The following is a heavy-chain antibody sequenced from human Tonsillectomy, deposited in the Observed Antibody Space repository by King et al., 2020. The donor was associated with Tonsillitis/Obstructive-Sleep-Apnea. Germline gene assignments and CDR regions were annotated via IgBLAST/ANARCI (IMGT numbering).Heavy chain of an antibody. CDR3: ARENIVVVPAVMGGGFDY. J-gene: IGHJ4*02. V-gene: IGHV4-34*01. D-gene: IGHD2-2*01. Sequence: VQLQQWGAGLLTPSETLSLTCAVYGGSFSGYYWSWIRQPPGKGLEWIGEINHSGSTNYNPSLKSRVTISVDTSKNQFSLKLSSVTAADTAVYYCARENIVVVPAVMGGGFDYWGQGTLVTVSS. CDR1: GGSFSGYY. CDR2: INHSGST.